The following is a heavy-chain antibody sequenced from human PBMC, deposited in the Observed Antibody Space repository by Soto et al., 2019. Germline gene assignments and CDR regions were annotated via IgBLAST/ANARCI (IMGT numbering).Heavy chain of an antibody. D-gene: IGHD2-15*01. CDR1: GYTFTSYG. V-gene: IGHV1-18*01. CDR3: ARHPLDIVVEVAAHMYYYFDY. Sequence: ASVKVSCKASGYTFTSYGISWVRQAPGQGLEWMGWISAYNGNTNYAQKLQGRVTMTTDTSTSTAYMELRSLRSDDTAVYYCARHPLDIVVEVAAHMYYYFDYRGQGTLVTVSS. J-gene: IGHJ4*02. CDR2: ISAYNGNT.